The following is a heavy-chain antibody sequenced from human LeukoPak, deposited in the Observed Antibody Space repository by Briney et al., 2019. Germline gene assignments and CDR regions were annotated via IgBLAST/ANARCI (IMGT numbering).Heavy chain of an antibody. D-gene: IGHD2-15*01. CDR1: GGSISSYY. J-gene: IGHJ4*02. Sequence: SETLSLTCTVSGGSISSYYWSWIRQAPGKGLEWIGYIYYSGSTNYNPSLKSRVTISVDTSKNQFSLKVRSVTAADTAVYYCARYCSGGNCYSPTSHLDYWGQGTLVTVSS. V-gene: IGHV4-59*01. CDR3: ARYCSGGNCYSPTSHLDY. CDR2: IYYSGST.